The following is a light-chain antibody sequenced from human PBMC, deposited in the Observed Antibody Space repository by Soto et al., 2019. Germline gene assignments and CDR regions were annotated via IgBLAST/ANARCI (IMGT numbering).Light chain of an antibody. CDR3: QVWASSSGV. CDR1: NIGNRD. Sequence: SYELTQSPSVSVAPGETASITCGGDNIGNRDVHWYQKRTGQAPVAVIYYVTNRPSGVPDRFSGYTSGNTATLTITRVEAGDEADYYCQVWASSSGVFGGGTKLTVL. V-gene: IGLV3-21*04. CDR2: YVT. J-gene: IGLJ3*02.